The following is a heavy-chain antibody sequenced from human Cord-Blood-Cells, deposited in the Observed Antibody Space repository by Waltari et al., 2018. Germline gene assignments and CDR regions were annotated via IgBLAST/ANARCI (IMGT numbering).Heavy chain of an antibody. CDR2: IYTSGST. V-gene: IGHV4-4*07. Sequence: QVQLQESGPGLVKPSETLSLTCTVSGGSISSYYWSWIRQPAGKGLEWIGRIYTSGSTNYNPSLKSRVTMSVDTSKNQCSLKLSSVTAADTAVYYCASRYYYDSSGYYYYYMDVWGKGTTVTVSS. J-gene: IGHJ6*03. CDR1: GGSISSYY. D-gene: IGHD3-22*01. CDR3: ASRYYYDSSGYYYYYMDV.